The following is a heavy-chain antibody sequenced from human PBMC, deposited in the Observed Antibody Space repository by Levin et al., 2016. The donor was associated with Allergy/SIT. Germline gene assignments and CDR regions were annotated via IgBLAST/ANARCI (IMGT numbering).Heavy chain of an antibody. CDR3: ARSLKLEWLSPQYYFDY. CDR1: GFTFSSYS. D-gene: IGHD3-3*01. CDR2: ISSSSSYI. V-gene: IGHV3-21*01. Sequence: GGPLRLSCAASGFTFSSYSMNWVRQAPGKGLEWVSSISSSSSYIYYADSVKGRFTISRDNAKNSLYLQMNSLRAEDTAVYYCARSLKLEWLSPQYYFDYWGQGTLVTVSS. J-gene: IGHJ4*02.